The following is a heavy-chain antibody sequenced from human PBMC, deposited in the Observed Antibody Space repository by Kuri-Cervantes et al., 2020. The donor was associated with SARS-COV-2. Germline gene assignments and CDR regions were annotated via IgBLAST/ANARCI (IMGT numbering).Heavy chain of an antibody. V-gene: IGHV3-23*01. CDR3: ARGPSYGDFRRSDS. J-gene: IGHJ4*02. Sequence: GESLKTSCAASGFAFNNYAMNWVRQAPGKGLEWVSTVSGGGESTSYADSVKGRFAISRDNSKNTLYLQMNSLRVEDTAVYYCARGPSYGDFRRSDSWGQGTLVTVSS. CDR1: GFAFNNYA. CDR2: VSGGGEST. D-gene: IGHD4-17*01.